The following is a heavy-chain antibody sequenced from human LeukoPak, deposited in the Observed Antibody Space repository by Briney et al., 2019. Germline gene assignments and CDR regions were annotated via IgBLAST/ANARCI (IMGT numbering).Heavy chain of an antibody. V-gene: IGHV4-39*01. CDR3: ARRGYSSSWYEDY. Sequence: SETLSLTCTVSGGSISSSSYYWGWIRQPPGTGLEWIGSIYYSGSTYYNPSLKSRVTISVDTSKNQFSLKLSSVTAADTAVYYCARRGYSSSWYEDYWGQGTLVTVSS. CDR1: GGSISSSSYY. D-gene: IGHD6-13*01. J-gene: IGHJ4*02. CDR2: IYYSGST.